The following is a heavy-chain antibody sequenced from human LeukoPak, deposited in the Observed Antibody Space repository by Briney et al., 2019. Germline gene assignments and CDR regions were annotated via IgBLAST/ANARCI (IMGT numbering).Heavy chain of an antibody. Sequence: SETLSLTCTVSGGSISSYYWSWIRQPAGQGLEWIGRIYTSGSTNYNPSLKSRVTMSVDTSKNQFSLKLSSVTAADTAVYYCARESAAGGDFDYWGQGTLVTVSS. CDR2: IYTSGST. D-gene: IGHD6-13*01. CDR3: ARESAAGGDFDY. J-gene: IGHJ4*02. V-gene: IGHV4-4*07. CDR1: GGSISSYY.